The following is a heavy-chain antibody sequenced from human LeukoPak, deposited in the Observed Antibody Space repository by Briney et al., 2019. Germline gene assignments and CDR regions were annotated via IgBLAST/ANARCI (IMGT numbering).Heavy chain of an antibody. D-gene: IGHD6-13*01. CDR2: IYWDDDK. Sequence: SGPTLVNPTQTLSLTCTFSGFSLSTRGAGVGWIRQPPGKALEWLALIYWDDDKRYSPSLKSRLTITKDTSKNQVVLTMTNMDPVHTPTYYCALTRYSSSWALAFDIWGQGTMVTVSS. V-gene: IGHV2-5*02. CDR1: GFSLSTRGAG. CDR3: ALTRYSSSWALAFDI. J-gene: IGHJ3*02.